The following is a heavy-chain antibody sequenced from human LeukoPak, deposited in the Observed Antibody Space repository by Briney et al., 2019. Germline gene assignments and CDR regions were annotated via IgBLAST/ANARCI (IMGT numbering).Heavy chain of an antibody. Sequence: GGSLRLSCAASGFTFSSYWMSWVRQAPGKGLEWVSTITGSGGTTLYADSVKGRFTISRDNSKNTLYLQMNSLRAEDTAIYYCAKRSVTALYYFDYWGQGTLVTVSS. CDR1: GFTFSSYW. V-gene: IGHV3-23*01. D-gene: IGHD2-21*02. CDR2: ITGSGGTT. CDR3: AKRSVTALYYFDY. J-gene: IGHJ4*02.